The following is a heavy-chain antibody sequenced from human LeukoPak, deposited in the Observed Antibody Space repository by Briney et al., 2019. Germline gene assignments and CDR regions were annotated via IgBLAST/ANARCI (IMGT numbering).Heavy chain of an antibody. CDR2: ISAYNGNT. D-gene: IGHD3-3*01. CDR1: GYTFTSYG. CDR3: ARGDWSGYNYYYYYYYMDV. J-gene: IGHJ6*03. V-gene: IGHV1-18*01. Sequence: ASVKVSCKASGYTFTSYGMSWVRQAPGQGLEWMGWISAYNGNTNYAQKLQGRVTMTTDTSTSTAYMELRSLRSDDTAVYYCARGDWSGYNYYYYYYYMDVWGKGTTVTVSS.